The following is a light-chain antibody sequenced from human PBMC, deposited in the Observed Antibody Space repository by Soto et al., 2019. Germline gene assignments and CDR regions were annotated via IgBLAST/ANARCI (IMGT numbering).Light chain of an antibody. V-gene: IGKV1-27*01. CDR3: QKYNSAPRT. CDR1: QGISNY. CDR2: AAS. Sequence: DIRMTQSPSSLSASVGDRVTITCRASQGISNYLAWYQQKPGKVPKLLIYAASTLQSGVPSRFSGSGSGTDFTLTISSLQPEDVATYYCQKYNSAPRTFGQGTKVEI. J-gene: IGKJ1*01.